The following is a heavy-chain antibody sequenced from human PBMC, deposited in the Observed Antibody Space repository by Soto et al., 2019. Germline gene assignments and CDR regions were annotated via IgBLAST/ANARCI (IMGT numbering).Heavy chain of an antibody. D-gene: IGHD1-26*01. Sequence: SETLSLTCSVSGGSISSYCWNWIRQPPGEGLEWIGYFCDSGSTSYNPSLNSRATISFDTSKNQFFLKLRSVTAADTAMYYCARSIGAAGRWGQGILVTVSS. CDR1: GGSISSYC. CDR3: ARSIGAAGR. J-gene: IGHJ4*02. V-gene: IGHV4-59*08. CDR2: FCDSGST.